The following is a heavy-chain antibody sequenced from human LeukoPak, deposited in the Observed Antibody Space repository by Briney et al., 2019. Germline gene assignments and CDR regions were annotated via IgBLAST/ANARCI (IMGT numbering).Heavy chain of an antibody. V-gene: IGHV5-51*01. CDR3: ARGVVVPADLFDY. D-gene: IGHD2-2*01. CDR1: GYSFTRNW. CDR2: IYPGDSDT. J-gene: IGHJ4*02. Sequence: GESLKISCKGSGYSFTRNWIGWVRQVPGKGREWMGIIYPGDSDTRYSPSFQGQVTISADKSISTAYLQWSSLKASDTAMYYCARGVVVPADLFDYWGQGTLVTVSS.